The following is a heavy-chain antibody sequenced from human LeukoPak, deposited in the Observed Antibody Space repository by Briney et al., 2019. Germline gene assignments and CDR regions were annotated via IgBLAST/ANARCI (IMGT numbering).Heavy chain of an antibody. CDR1: GGSISSYY. D-gene: IGHD3-3*01. J-gene: IGHJ5*02. Sequence: SETLLLTCTVSGGSISSYYWSWIRQPPGKGLEWIGEINHSGSTNYNPSLKSRVTISVDRSKNQFSLKLSCVTAADTAVYYCARLAGRITIFGVVKAPYNWFDPWGQGTLVTVSS. CDR3: ARLAGRITIFGVVKAPYNWFDP. V-gene: IGHV4-34*01. CDR2: INHSGST.